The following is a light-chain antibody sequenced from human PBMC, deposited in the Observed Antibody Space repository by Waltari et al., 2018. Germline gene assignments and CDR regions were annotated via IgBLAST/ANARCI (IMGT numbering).Light chain of an antibody. CDR2: GAS. CDR1: QSIGTF. Sequence: EIVLTQSPVTLSLSPGERVTLSCRASQSIGTFLAWYQHKPGQPPRLLIYGASIRAAGIPDRVSGSGSGTDCSLTISRLEPEDFAVYYCQHYVRLPVTFGQGTKVQIK. V-gene: IGKV3-20*01. CDR3: QHYVRLPVT. J-gene: IGKJ1*01.